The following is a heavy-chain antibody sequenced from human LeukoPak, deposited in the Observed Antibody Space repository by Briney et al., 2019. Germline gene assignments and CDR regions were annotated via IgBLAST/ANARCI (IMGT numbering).Heavy chain of an antibody. CDR3: ASEAPNSYGSNFDY. V-gene: IGHV3-11*04. D-gene: IGHD5-18*01. CDR2: ISSSGSTI. J-gene: IGHJ4*02. Sequence: GGSLRLSCAASGFTFSDYYMSWIRQAPGKGLEWVSYISSSGSTIYYADSVKGRFTISRDNAKNSLYLQMNSLRAEDTAVYYCASEAPNSYGSNFDYWGQGTLVTVSS. CDR1: GFTFSDYY.